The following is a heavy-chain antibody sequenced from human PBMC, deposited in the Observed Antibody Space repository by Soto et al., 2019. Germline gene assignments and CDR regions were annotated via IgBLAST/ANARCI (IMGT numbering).Heavy chain of an antibody. J-gene: IGHJ4*02. Sequence: EVQLLESGGGSVQSGGSLRLSCAATGFTLSNYDMTWVRQAPGKGLEWVSSIRGSGANTYYADSVKGRFTISRDLSKNSLDLEMDSLKGDETAVYYWAKRDWTGDFGAAAFDYWGQGTLVSVSS. V-gene: IGHV3-23*01. CDR3: AKRDWTGDFGAAAFDY. CDR1: GFTLSNYD. D-gene: IGHD2-8*02. CDR2: IRGSGANT.